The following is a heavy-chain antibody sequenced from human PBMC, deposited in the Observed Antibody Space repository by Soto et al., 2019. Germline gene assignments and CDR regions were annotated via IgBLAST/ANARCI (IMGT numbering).Heavy chain of an antibody. CDR3: ARAARHDYGDYDPSFDY. V-gene: IGHV1-69*13. J-gene: IGHJ4*02. CDR1: GGTFSSYA. D-gene: IGHD4-17*01. CDR2: IIPIFGTA. Sequence: SVKVSCKACGGTFSSYAISWVRQAPGQGLEWMGGIIPIFGTANYAQKFQGRVTITADESTSTAYMELSSLRSEDTAVYYCARAARHDYGDYDPSFDYWGQGTLVT.